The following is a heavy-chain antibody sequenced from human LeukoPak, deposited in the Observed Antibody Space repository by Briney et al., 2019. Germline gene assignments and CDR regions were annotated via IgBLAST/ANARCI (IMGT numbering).Heavy chain of an antibody. V-gene: IGHV3-23*01. Sequence: PGGSLRLSCAASGFTFSSYAMSWVRQAPGKGLEWVSAISGSGGSTYYADSVKGRFTISRDNSKNTLYLQMNSLRAEDTAVYYCAKVESDFWSGYSDNWGKGTTVTVSS. CDR3: AKVESDFWSGYSDN. CDR2: ISGSGGST. J-gene: IGHJ6*04. D-gene: IGHD3-3*01. CDR1: GFTFSSYA.